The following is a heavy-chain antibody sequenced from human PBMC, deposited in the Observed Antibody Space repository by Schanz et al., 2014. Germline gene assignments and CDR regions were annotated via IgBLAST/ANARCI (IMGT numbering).Heavy chain of an antibody. D-gene: IGHD1-1*01. CDR2: IYPTGST. Sequence: QVQLQESGPGLVKPSGTLSLTCAVSGGSISSDNWWSWVRQPPGKGLEWIGEIYPTGSTNYNPSLRSRLTISVDKSKNQISLKLRSVAAADTAIYYCARDSGDSDNWSRRRGWFDPWGQGTLVSVSS. CDR1: GGSISSDNW. V-gene: IGHV4-4*02. CDR3: ARDSGDSDNWSRRRGWFDP. J-gene: IGHJ5*02.